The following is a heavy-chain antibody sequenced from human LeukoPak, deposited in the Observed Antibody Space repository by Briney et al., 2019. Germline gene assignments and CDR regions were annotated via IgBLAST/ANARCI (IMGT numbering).Heavy chain of an antibody. CDR2: ISYDGSNK. CDR1: GFTFSSYA. CDR3: ARARYCSSTSCLAAFDI. J-gene: IGHJ3*02. Sequence: GGSLRLSCAASGFTFSSYAMHWVRQAPGKGLEWVPVISYDGSNKYYADSVKGRFTISRDNSKNTLYLQMNSLRAEDTAVYYCARARYCSSTSCLAAFDIWGQGTMVTVSS. D-gene: IGHD2-2*01. V-gene: IGHV3-30-3*01.